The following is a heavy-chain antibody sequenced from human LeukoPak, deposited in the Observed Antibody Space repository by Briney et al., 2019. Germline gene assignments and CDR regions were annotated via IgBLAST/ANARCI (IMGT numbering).Heavy chain of an antibody. V-gene: IGHV3-23*01. Sequence: GGSLRLSCAASGITFRSYAMSWVRQAPGKGLEWVSAISGSGGSTYYADSVKGRFTISRDNSKNTLYLQMNSLRAEDTAVYYCAKGVYYYDSSAYYYTYYFDYWGQGTLVTVSS. J-gene: IGHJ4*02. CDR2: ISGSGGST. D-gene: IGHD3-22*01. CDR1: GITFRSYA. CDR3: AKGVYYYDSSAYYYTYYFDY.